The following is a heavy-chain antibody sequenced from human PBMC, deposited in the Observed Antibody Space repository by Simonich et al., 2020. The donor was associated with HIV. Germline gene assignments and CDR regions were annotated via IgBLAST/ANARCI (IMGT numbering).Heavy chain of an antibody. CDR1: GYTFTSFG. D-gene: IGHD3-16*01. J-gene: IGHJ4*02. CDR2: ISAHNVKT. CDR3: ARLLGDYFDY. V-gene: IGHV1-18*01. Sequence: QVQLVQSGPEVKKPGASVKVSCKASGYTFTSFGITWVRQAPGQGLEWMGWISAHNVKTNYSQKFQDRVTMTTDTSTTTAHMEVRSLRSDDTAVYYCARLLGDYFDYWGQGTLVTVSS.